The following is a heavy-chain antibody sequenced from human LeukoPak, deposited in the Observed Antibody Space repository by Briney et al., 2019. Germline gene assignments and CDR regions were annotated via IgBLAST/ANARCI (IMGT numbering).Heavy chain of an antibody. Sequence: ASVKVSCKASGYTFTSYGISWVRQAPGQGLDLMGWISAYNGNTNYAQKLQVRVTMTTDTSTSTAYMELRSLRSDDTAVYYCARVPPEVRGVIIGWFDPWGQGTLVTVSS. CDR3: ARVPPEVRGVIIGWFDP. CDR1: GYTFTSYG. J-gene: IGHJ5*02. D-gene: IGHD3-10*01. V-gene: IGHV1-18*01. CDR2: ISAYNGNT.